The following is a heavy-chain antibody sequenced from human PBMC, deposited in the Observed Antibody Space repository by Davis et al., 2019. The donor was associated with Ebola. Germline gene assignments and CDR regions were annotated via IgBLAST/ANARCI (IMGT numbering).Heavy chain of an antibody. D-gene: IGHD6-13*01. CDR3: AKDLSSSWHPLGMDV. V-gene: IGHV3-53*05. Sequence: PGGSLRLSCAASGFTVSSNYMSWVRQAPGKGLEWVSVIYSGGSTYYADSVKGRFTISRDNSKNTLYLQMNSLRAEDTAVYYCAKDLSSSWHPLGMDVWGQGTTVTVSS. CDR2: IYSGGST. CDR1: GFTVSSNY. J-gene: IGHJ6*02.